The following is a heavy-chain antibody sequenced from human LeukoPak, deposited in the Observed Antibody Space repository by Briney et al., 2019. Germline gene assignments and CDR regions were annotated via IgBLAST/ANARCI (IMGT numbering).Heavy chain of an antibody. CDR1: SGSFSGYY. V-gene: IGHV4-34*01. Sequence: SETLSLTCAVYSGSFSGYYWSWIRQLPGKGLEWIGEINHSGSTNYNPSLKSRVTISVDRSKNQFSLKLSSVTAADTAVYYCARVPPQWGSFDYWGQGTLVTVSS. D-gene: IGHD1-26*01. CDR2: INHSGST. J-gene: IGHJ4*02. CDR3: ARVPPQWGSFDY.